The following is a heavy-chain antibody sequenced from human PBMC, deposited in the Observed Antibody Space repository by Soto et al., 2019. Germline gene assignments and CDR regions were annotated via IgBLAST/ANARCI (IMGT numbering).Heavy chain of an antibody. J-gene: IGHJ5*02. CDR1: GGTFSSYA. CDR2: IIPIFGTA. V-gene: IGHV1-69*12. CDR3: ARREVLGDNDILTGRWFDP. D-gene: IGHD3-9*01. Sequence: QVQLVQSGAEVKKPGSSVKVSCKASGGTFSSYAISWVRQAPGQGLDWMGGIIPIFGTANYAQKFQGRVTITADESTSTAYMELSSLRSEDTAVYYCARREVLGDNDILTGRWFDPWGQGTLVTVSS.